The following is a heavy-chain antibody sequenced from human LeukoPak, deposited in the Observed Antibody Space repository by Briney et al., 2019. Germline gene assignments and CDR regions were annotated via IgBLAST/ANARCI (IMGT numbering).Heavy chain of an antibody. J-gene: IGHJ4*02. CDR1: GFTVSSNY. D-gene: IGHD2-21*01. Sequence: GGSLRLSCAASGFTVSSNYMSWVRQAPGKGLEWVSVIYSGGSTYYADSVKGRFTISRDNSKNTLYLQMNSLRAEDTAVYYCARKLVFCGGDCGGQGTLVTVSS. V-gene: IGHV3-53*01. CDR3: ARKLVFCGGDC. CDR2: IYSGGST.